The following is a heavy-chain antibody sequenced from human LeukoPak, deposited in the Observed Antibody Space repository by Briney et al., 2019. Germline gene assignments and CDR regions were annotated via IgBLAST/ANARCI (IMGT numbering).Heavy chain of an antibody. J-gene: IGHJ1*01. CDR3: ARGGNFQH. V-gene: IGHV4-34*01. Sequence: TSETLSLTCAVYGGSFSGYYWSWIRQPPGKGLEWIGEINHSGSTNYNPSLKSRVTISVDTSKNQFSLKLSSVTAADTAVYCCARGGNFQHWGQGTLVTVSS. CDR1: GGSFSGYY. CDR2: INHSGST. D-gene: IGHD3-10*01.